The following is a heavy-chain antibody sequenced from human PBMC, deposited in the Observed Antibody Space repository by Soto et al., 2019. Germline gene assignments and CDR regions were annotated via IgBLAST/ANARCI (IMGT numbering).Heavy chain of an antibody. Sequence: SVKVSCKTSGDTFSNYGISWVRQAPGQGLEWMGVIIPMTDSANYAQKFQDRLTITADGWTSTAYMELSSLRFEDTAIYYCARVVWRVGAARAFDMWDQGTMVTVSS. CDR1: GDTFSNYG. J-gene: IGHJ3*02. V-gene: IGHV1-69*13. CDR3: ARVVWRVGAARAFDM. CDR2: IIPMTDSA. D-gene: IGHD3-16*01.